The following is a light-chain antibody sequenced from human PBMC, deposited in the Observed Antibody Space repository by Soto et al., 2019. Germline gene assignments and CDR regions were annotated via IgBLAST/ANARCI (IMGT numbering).Light chain of an antibody. J-gene: IGKJ2*01. Sequence: VLTQSPGTLPLSPGERAALSCRASPSVSSSYLAWYQHKPGQAPRLLIYGASSRATGIPARFSGSGSGTDFTLTISRLEPEDFAVYYCQQYGSSPHTFGQGTRLEIK. V-gene: IGKV3-20*01. CDR2: GAS. CDR3: QQYGSSPHT. CDR1: PSVSSSY.